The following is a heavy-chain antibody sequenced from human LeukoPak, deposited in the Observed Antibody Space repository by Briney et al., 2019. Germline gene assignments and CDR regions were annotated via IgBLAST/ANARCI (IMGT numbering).Heavy chain of an antibody. CDR1: GYTFTSYA. V-gene: IGHV1-3*01. CDR3: ARGPYGYDIGDY. CDR2: INAGNGNT. J-gene: IGHJ4*02. D-gene: IGHD3-9*01. Sequence: ASVKVSCKASGYTFTSYAMHWVRQAPGQRLEWMGWINAGNGNTKYSQKFQGRVTITRDASASTAYMELSSLRSEDTAVYYCARGPYGYDIGDYWGQGTLVTVSS.